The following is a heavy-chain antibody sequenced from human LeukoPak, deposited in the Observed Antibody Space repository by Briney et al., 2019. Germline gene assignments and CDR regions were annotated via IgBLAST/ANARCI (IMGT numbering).Heavy chain of an antibody. Sequence: GESLKISCKGSGYSFTTYWIGWVRQMPGKGLEWMGRIDPSDSYTNYSPSFQGHVTISADKSISTAYLQWSSLKASDTAMYYCARHIAATPEYFQHWGQGTLVTVS. V-gene: IGHV5-10-1*01. CDR2: IDPSDSYT. CDR1: GYSFTTYW. J-gene: IGHJ1*01. D-gene: IGHD2-21*01. CDR3: ARHIAATPEYFQH.